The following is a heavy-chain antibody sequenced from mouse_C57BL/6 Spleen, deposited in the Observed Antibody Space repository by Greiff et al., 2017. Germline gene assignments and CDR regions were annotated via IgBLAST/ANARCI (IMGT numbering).Heavy chain of an antibody. CDR1: GFTFSSYA. D-gene: IGHD2-5*01. J-gene: IGHJ2*01. Sequence: EVQRVESGGGLVKPGGSLKLSCAASGFTFSSYAMSWVRQTPEKRLEWVATISDGGSYTYYPDNVKGRFTISRDNAKNNLYLQMSHLKSEDTAMYYCARVYSNYDLYFDYWGQGTTLTVSS. CDR3: ARVYSNYDLYFDY. V-gene: IGHV5-4*01. CDR2: ISDGGSYT.